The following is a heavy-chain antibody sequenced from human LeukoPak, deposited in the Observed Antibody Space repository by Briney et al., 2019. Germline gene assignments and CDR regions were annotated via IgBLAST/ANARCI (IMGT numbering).Heavy chain of an antibody. CDR2: IRYDGSNK. CDR3: ALYCSSTSCPPH. J-gene: IGHJ4*02. V-gene: IGHV3-30*02. CDR1: GFTFSSYG. D-gene: IGHD2-2*01. Sequence: GGSLRLSCAASGFTFSSYGMHWVRQAPGKGLEWVAFIRYDGSNKYYADSVKGRFTISRDNSKNTLYLQMNSLRAEDTAVYYCALYCSSTSCPPHWGQGTPVTVSS.